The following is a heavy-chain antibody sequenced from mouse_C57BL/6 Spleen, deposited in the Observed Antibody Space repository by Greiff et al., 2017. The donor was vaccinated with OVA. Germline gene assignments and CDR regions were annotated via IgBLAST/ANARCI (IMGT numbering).Heavy chain of an antibody. D-gene: IGHD2-4*01. V-gene: IGHV1-15*01. J-gene: IGHJ4*01. CDR3: TRGGYYDNYYAMDY. CDR1: GYTFTDYE. Sequence: QVQLQQSGAELVRPGASVTLSCKASGYTFTDYEMHWVKQTPVHGLEWIGAIDPETGGTAYNQKFKGKAILTADKSSSTAYMELRSLTSEDSAVYYCTRGGYYDNYYAMDYWGQGTSVTVSS. CDR2: IDPETGGT.